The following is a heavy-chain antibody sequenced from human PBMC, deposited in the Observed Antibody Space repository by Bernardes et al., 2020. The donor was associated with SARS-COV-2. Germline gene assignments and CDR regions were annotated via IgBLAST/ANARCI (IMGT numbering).Heavy chain of an antibody. CDR2: ISTGISVI. D-gene: IGHD1-1*01. V-gene: IGHV3-48*01. CDR1: EFLFRTYG. J-gene: IGHJ4*02. Sequence: GGSLRLSRAASEFLFRTYGMNWVRQAPGKGLEWLSYISTGISVIYYADSVKGRFTISRDNAKNSLFLQMNSLRAEDTAVYYCVSDGTTGYFAYWGQGTLVTVSS. CDR3: VSDGTTGYFAY.